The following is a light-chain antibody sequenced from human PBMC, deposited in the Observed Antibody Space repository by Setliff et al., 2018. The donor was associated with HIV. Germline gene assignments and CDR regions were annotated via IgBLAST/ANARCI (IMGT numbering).Light chain of an antibody. CDR1: RSDLGSYNL. CDR3: CSYAVGRSFV. J-gene: IGLJ1*01. V-gene: IGLV2-23*02. Sequence: QSALTQPAYVSGSPGQSITISCTGSRSDLGSYNLVSWYQHHPGKAPKLLLYEVNKRPSGVSNRFSGSKFGDTASLTISGLQAEDEADYFCCSYAVGRSFVFGPGTKVTVL. CDR2: EVN.